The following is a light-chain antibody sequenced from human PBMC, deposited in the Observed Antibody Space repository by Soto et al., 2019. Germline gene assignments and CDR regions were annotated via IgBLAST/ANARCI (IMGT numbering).Light chain of an antibody. CDR2: DVS. Sequence: QSVLTQPASVSGSPGQSITISCTGTSSDVGGYNYVSWYQQHPGKAPKLMIYDVSNRPTGVSNRFSGSKSGNTASLTISWLQAEDEADYYCSSYTSSSTLFGGGTKLTVL. CDR1: SSDVGGYNY. V-gene: IGLV2-14*01. CDR3: SSYTSSSTL. J-gene: IGLJ2*01.